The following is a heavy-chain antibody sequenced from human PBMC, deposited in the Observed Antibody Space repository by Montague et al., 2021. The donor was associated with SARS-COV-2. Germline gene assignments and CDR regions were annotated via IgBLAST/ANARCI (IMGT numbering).Heavy chain of an antibody. CDR3: ARDGGHYDSSGSDAFDI. Sequence: SLRLSCAASGFTFSSYSMNWVRQAPGKGLEWVSSISSSSIYIYYADSVKGRFTISRDNAKNSLYLQMNSLRAEDTAVYYCARDGGHYDSSGSDAFDIWGQGTMVTVSS. J-gene: IGHJ3*02. CDR1: GFTFSSYS. V-gene: IGHV3-21*01. CDR2: ISSSSIYI. D-gene: IGHD3-22*01.